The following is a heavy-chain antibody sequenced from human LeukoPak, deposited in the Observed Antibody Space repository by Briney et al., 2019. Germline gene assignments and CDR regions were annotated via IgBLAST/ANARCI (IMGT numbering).Heavy chain of an antibody. CDR2: INPNSGGT. CDR3: ATHQSASYYYDSSGYYMLDY. D-gene: IGHD3-22*01. CDR1: GYTFTGYY. V-gene: IGHV1-2*02. J-gene: IGHJ4*02. Sequence: GASVTVSCKASGYTFTGYYMHWVRQAPGQGLEWMGWINPNSGGTNYPQKFQGRVTMTRDTSISPAYMELSRLISDDTAVYYCATHQSASYYYDSSGYYMLDYWGQGTLVTVSS.